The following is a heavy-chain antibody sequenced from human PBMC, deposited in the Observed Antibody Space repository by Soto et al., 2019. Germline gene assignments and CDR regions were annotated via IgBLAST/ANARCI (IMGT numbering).Heavy chain of an antibody. CDR1: GFTFSSYA. CDR2: ISGSGGST. D-gene: IGHD3-10*01. Sequence: GGSLRLSCAASGFTFSSYAMSWVRQAPGKGLEWVSAISGSGGSTYYADSVKGRFTISRDNSKNTLYLQMNSLRAEDTAVYYCAKEYYYGSGSDYYYYYGMDVWGQGTTVTVS. J-gene: IGHJ6*02. V-gene: IGHV3-23*01. CDR3: AKEYYYGSGSDYYYYYGMDV.